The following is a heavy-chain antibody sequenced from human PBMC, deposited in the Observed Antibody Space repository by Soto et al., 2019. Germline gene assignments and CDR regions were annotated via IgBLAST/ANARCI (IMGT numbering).Heavy chain of an antibody. CDR2: INPNSGGT. Sequence: GASVKVSCKASGYTFTGYYMHWVRQAPGQGLEWMGWINPNSGGTNYAQKFQGRVTMTRDTSISTAYMELSRLRSDDTAVYYCARGPGVYYYGSGSYYSFQDWGQGTLVTVSS. CDR3: ARGPGVYYYGSGSYYSFQD. D-gene: IGHD3-10*01. J-gene: IGHJ1*01. V-gene: IGHV1-2*02. CDR1: GYTFTGYY.